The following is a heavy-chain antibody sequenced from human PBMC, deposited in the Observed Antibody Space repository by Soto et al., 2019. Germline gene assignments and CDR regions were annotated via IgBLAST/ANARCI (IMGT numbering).Heavy chain of an antibody. CDR1: GGTMNSYY. J-gene: IGHJ5*02. D-gene: IGHD3-3*01. CDR3: ARGQRFSDWFDP. V-gene: IGHV4-4*07. CDR2: IYSSVST. Sequence: QVHLQESGPGLVKPSETLSLNCTVSGGTMNSYYWTCIRHPAGKGLEWIGRIYSSVSTKYNPSLQSRVTMSLDTSKNQSSLRLTSVTAGDTDVYYCARGQRFSDWFDPWGQGTLVTVSA.